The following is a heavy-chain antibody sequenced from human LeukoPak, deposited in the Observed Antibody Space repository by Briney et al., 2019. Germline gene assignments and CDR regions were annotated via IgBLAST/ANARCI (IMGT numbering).Heavy chain of an antibody. V-gene: IGHV4-61*02. Sequence: SETLSLTCTVSGGPISSGSYYWSWIRQPAGKGLEWIGRIYTSGSTNYNPSLKSRVTISVDTSKNQFSLKLSSVTAADTAVYYCARGPYYCSGDSCYPCFDYWGQGTLVTVSS. D-gene: IGHD2-15*01. CDR3: ARGPYYCSGDSCYPCFDY. CDR1: GGPISSGSYY. CDR2: IYTSGST. J-gene: IGHJ4*02.